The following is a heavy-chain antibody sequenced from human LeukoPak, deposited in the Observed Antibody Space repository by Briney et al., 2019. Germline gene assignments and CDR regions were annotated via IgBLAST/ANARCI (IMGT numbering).Heavy chain of an antibody. CDR3: ARNRLPTVVTPFGCYYYYMDV. J-gene: IGHJ6*03. V-gene: IGHV4-59*08. D-gene: IGHD4-23*01. Sequence: KPSETLSLTCTVSGGSISSYYWSWIRQPPGKGLEWIGYIYYSGSTNYNPSPKSRVTISVDTSKNQFSLKLSSVTAADTAMYYCARNRLPTVVTPFGCYYYYMDVWGKGTTVTVSS. CDR1: GGSISSYY. CDR2: IYYSGST.